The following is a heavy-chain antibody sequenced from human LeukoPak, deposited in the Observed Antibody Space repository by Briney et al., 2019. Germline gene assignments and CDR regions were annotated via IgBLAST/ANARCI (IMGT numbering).Heavy chain of an antibody. Sequence: GGSLRLSCAASGFTFSSYAMSWVRQAPGKGLEWVSAISGSGAGTYYADSVKGRFTISRDNSKNTLYLQVNSLRAEDTAVYYCAPDPNKWLRNYWGQGTLVTVSS. CDR1: GFTFSSYA. V-gene: IGHV3-23*01. D-gene: IGHD5-12*01. CDR2: ISGSGAGT. J-gene: IGHJ4*02. CDR3: APDPNKWLRNY.